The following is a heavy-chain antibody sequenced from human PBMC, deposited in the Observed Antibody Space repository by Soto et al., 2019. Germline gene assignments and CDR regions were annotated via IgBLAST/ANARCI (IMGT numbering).Heavy chain of an antibody. D-gene: IGHD5-12*01. V-gene: IGHV1-69*13. CDR1: GGTFSSYA. Sequence: ASVKVSCKASGGTFSSYAISWVRQAPGQGLEWMGGIIPIFGTANYAQKFQGRVTITADESTSTAYMELSSLRSEDTAVYYCARGLSGYPPYYYYGMDVWGQGTTVTVS. J-gene: IGHJ6*02. CDR2: IIPIFGTA. CDR3: ARGLSGYPPYYYYGMDV.